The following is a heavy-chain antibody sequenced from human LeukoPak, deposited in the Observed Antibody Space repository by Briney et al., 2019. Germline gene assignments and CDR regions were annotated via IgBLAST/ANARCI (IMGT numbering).Heavy chain of an antibody. CDR3: ASSQLRYFDWLSSFDY. J-gene: IGHJ4*02. CDR1: GGSISSHY. Sequence: SETLSLTCTVSGGSISSHYWSWIRQPPGKGLEWVGYIYYSGSTNYNPSLKSRVTISVDTSKNQFSLKLSSVTAADTAVYYCASSQLRYFDWLSSFDYWGQGTLVTVSS. D-gene: IGHD3-9*01. V-gene: IGHV4-59*11. CDR2: IYYSGST.